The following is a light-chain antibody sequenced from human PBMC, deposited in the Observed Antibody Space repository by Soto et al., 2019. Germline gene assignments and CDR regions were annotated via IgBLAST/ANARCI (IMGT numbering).Light chain of an antibody. V-gene: IGKV3-11*01. CDR1: QSVSSY. J-gene: IGKJ3*01. Sequence: EIVLTQSPATLSLSPGERATLSCRASQSVSSYLAWYQQKPGQAPRLLIYDASNRATGIPARFSGSGSVTDFKLTISSLEPEEFAVYYCQQRSNWPPFTFGPGTKVDIK. CDR3: QQRSNWPPFT. CDR2: DAS.